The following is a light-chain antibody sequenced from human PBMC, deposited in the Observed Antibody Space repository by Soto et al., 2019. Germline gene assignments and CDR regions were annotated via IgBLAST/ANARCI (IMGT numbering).Light chain of an antibody. J-gene: IGKJ1*01. CDR1: QSVTSNY. CDR3: QQYGSSPRT. V-gene: IGKV3-20*01. CDR2: GAS. Sequence: EIVLTQSPGTLSLSPGEKATLSCRASQSVTSNYLAWYQQTPGQAPRLLIYGASSRATGIPDRFSGSGSGTDFTLTISRLEPEDFAVYYCQQYGSSPRTFGQGTKVDIK.